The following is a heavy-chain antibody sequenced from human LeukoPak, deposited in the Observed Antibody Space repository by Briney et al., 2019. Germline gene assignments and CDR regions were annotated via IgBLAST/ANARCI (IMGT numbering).Heavy chain of an antibody. D-gene: IGHD6-19*01. CDR3: ARLTGYSSGNYFDY. Sequence: GGSLRLSCAASGFTFSSHAMNWARQAPGEGLEWVSGISGSGGSTHYADSVKGRFTISRDNSNNTLYLQMNRLRAEDTAVYYCARLTGYSSGNYFDYWGQGTLVTVSS. CDR2: ISGSGGST. V-gene: IGHV3-23*01. J-gene: IGHJ4*02. CDR1: GFTFSSHA.